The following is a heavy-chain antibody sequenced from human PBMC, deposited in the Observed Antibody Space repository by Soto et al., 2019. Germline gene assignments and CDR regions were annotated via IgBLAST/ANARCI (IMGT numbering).Heavy chain of an antibody. J-gene: IGHJ6*02. CDR3: AKDARATYGMDV. CDR1: GFTFSSYA. CDR2: TSGNGGTT. Sequence: EVQLLESGGGLVQPGGSLRLSCAASGFTFSSYAISWVRQAPGKGLEWVSTTSGNGGTTYYADSVKGRFTISRDNSKNTLYLQMNSLRAEDMAVYYCAKDARATYGMDVWGQGTTVTVSS. V-gene: IGHV3-23*01.